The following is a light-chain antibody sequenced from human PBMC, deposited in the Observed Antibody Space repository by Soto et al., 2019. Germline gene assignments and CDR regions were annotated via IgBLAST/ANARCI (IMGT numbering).Light chain of an antibody. CDR2: GAS. J-gene: IGKJ1*01. CDR3: QQYGTSPGT. CDR1: QSVSNN. Sequence: EIVMTQSPATVSVSPGERVTLSCRASQSVSNNLAWYQQKPGQVPRLLMFGASTRATGIPGRFSGTGYGRDFTLTISGLQPEDFAVYYCQQYGTSPGTFGQGTKVDIK. V-gene: IGKV3-15*01.